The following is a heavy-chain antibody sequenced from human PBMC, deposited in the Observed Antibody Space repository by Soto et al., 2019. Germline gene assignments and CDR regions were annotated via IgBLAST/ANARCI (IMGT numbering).Heavy chain of an antibody. CDR1: AFTFSTYA. J-gene: IGHJ4*02. Sequence: GGSLRLPCEPSAFTFSTYALSSVRRGPGNGQMWAYVISARVERTFYADSVKGRFTISRDNSKNTLYLQMNSLRAEDTAIYYCAKGAISSPYSCCDYWGQRSLGAVAS. V-gene: IGHV3-23*01. CDR3: AKGAISSPYSCCDY. D-gene: IGHD2-15*01. CDR2: ISARVERT.